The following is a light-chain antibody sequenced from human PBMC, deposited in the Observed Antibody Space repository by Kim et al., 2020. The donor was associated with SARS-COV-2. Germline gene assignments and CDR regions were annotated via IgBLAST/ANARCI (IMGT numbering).Light chain of an antibody. Sequence: PPGERATPSCMASQSVRTYLAWYQHNPGQAPRLLIYAASKRATGIPARFSGSGSGTDFTLTISSLAPEDFAVYYCQQRSNWPTITFGQGTRLEIK. V-gene: IGKV3-11*01. J-gene: IGKJ5*01. CDR3: QQRSNWPTIT. CDR2: AAS. CDR1: QSVRTY.